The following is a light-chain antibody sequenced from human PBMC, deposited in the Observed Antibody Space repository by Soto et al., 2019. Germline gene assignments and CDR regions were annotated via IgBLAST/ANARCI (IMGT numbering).Light chain of an antibody. CDR3: QQYNSYPLT. CDR2: KAS. Sequence: DIQMTQSPSTLSASVGDRVTITCRASQSISSWLAWYQQKPGKAPKLLIYKASSLESGVTSRFSGSGSGTEFTLTISSLQPDDFETYYFQQYNSYPLTFGGGTKGEIK. CDR1: QSISSW. J-gene: IGKJ4*01. V-gene: IGKV1-5*03.